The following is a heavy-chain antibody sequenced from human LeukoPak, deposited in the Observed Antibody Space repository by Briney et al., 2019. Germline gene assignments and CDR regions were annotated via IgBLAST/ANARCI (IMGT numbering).Heavy chain of an antibody. D-gene: IGHD3-10*01. CDR1: GFTVSTNY. CDR3: ARDSGRFDVFDI. J-gene: IGHJ3*02. V-gene: IGHV3-53*01. Sequence: RGSLRLSCAASGFTVSTNYMSWVRQAPGKGLEWVSVIYSDGRTYYADSVKGRFTISRDNSKNTLYLQMNSLRAGDTAVYYCARDSGRFDVFDIWGQGTMVTVSS. CDR2: IYSDGRT.